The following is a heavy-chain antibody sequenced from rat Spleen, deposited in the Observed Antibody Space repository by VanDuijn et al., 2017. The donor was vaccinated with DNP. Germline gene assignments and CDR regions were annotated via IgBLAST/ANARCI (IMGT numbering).Heavy chain of an antibody. V-gene: IGHV5-25*01. Sequence: EVKFVESGGGLVQPGRSLKLSCAASGFTFNDYNMAWIRQVPGKGLEWVASITTSGDISYYPDSVRGRFTISRDNAQNTLNLQMSKLGSEDTAIYYCVREELGVDYWGQGVMVTVSS. CDR3: VREELGVDY. CDR2: ITTSGDIS. D-gene: IGHD4-3*01. CDR1: GFTFNDYN. J-gene: IGHJ2*01.